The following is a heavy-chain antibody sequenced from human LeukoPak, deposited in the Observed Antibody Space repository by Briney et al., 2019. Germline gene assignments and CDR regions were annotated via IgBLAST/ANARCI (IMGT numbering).Heavy chain of an antibody. J-gene: IGHJ4*02. V-gene: IGHV4-38-2*02. CDR1: GYSISSGYY. CDR2: IYHSGST. D-gene: IGHD3-10*01. CDR3: AREGSIGVRGALILSGYCLDY. Sequence: SETLSLTCTVSGYSISSGYYWGWIRQPPGKGLEWIGSIYHSGSTYYNPSLKSRVTISVDTSKNQFSLKLSSVTAADTAVYYCAREGSIGVRGALILSGYCLDYWGQGTLVPVSS.